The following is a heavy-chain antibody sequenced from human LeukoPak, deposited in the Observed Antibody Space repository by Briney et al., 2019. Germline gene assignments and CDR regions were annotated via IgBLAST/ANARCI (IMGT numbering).Heavy chain of an antibody. D-gene: IGHD4-17*01. CDR2: IWYDGSNK. Sequence: GGSLRLSCAASGFTFSSYAMSWVRQAPGKGLEWVAVIWYDGSNKYYADSVKGRFTISRDNSKNTLYLQMNSLRAEDTAVYYCARDATSVLPDYGDYGSFGDYYYGMDVWGQGTTVTVSS. J-gene: IGHJ6*02. CDR3: ARDATSVLPDYGDYGSFGDYYYGMDV. CDR1: GFTFSSYA. V-gene: IGHV3-33*08.